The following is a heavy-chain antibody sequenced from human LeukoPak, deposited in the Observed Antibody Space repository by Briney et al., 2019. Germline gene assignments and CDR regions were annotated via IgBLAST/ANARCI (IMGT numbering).Heavy chain of an antibody. Sequence: GRSLRLSCAASGFTFDDYVMHWVRQAPGKGLEWVSGISWNSGSIGYADSVKGRFTISRDNAKNSLYLQMNSLRAEDTALYYCAKVSSGSYYNPPDYWGQGTLVTVSS. CDR2: ISWNSGSI. J-gene: IGHJ4*02. CDR3: AKVSSGSYYNPPDY. D-gene: IGHD3-10*01. V-gene: IGHV3-9*01. CDR1: GFTFDDYV.